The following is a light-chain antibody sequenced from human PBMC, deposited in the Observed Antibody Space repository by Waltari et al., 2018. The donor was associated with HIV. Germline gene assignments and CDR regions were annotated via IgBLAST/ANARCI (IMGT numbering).Light chain of an antibody. CDR2: EVY. CDR1: RGDVTTYNR. Sequence: QSALTQPPSVSGFPGQSVTISCTGFRGDVTTYNRVSWYQQPPNTAPKLILYEVYKRPAGVPDRFSGSQSGDMASLTVSGLQTEDEADYYCALYTTRNIIFGGGTNLVVL. V-gene: IGLV2-18*01. J-gene: IGLJ2*01. CDR3: ALYTTRNII.